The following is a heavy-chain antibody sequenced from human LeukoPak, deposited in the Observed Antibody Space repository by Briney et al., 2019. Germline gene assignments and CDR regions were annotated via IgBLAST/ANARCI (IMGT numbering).Heavy chain of an antibody. D-gene: IGHD3-22*01. V-gene: IGHV4-39*07. CDR3: ARVGVYYDSSGYSLNYYYYYMDV. CDR1: GGSISSSSYY. Sequence: PSETLSLTCTVSGGSISSSSYYCGWIRQPPGKGLGWIGSIYYSGSTYYNPSLKSRVTISVDTSKNQFSLKLSSVTAADTAVYCCARVGVYYDSSGYSLNYYYYYMDVWGKGTTVTVSS. J-gene: IGHJ6*03. CDR2: IYYSGST.